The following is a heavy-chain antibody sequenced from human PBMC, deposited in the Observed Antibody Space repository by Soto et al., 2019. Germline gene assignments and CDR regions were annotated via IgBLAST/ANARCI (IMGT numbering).Heavy chain of an antibody. CDR2: ISSSGSTI. V-gene: IGHV3-11*01. D-gene: IGHD6-13*01. J-gene: IGHJ3*02. CDR3: ACSARYRSCLRDSFAI. CDR1: GFTFSDYY. Sequence: QVQLVESGGGLVKPGGSLRLSCAASGFTFSDYYMSWIRQAPGKGLEWVSYISSSGSTIYYADSVKGPFTIPRDNAKNSPHPQLTSLRAEATAVYYCACSARYRSCLRDSFAIWGQGTMVTVSS.